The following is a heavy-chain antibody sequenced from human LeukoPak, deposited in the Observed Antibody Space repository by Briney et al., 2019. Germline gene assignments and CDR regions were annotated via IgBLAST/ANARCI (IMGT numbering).Heavy chain of an antibody. J-gene: IGHJ4*02. CDR2: LIAAGTTT. V-gene: IGHV3-23*01. CDR3: AKGVRPVLAATYFDY. Sequence: GGSLRLSCSASGFAFSKYAMSWVRQVPGQGLEWVSSLIAAGTTTYYADSVKGRFTISRDNSKNTVQLQMNSLRAEDTAVYYCAKGVRPVLAATYFDYWGQGTLVTVS. D-gene: IGHD2-15*01. CDR1: GFAFSKYA.